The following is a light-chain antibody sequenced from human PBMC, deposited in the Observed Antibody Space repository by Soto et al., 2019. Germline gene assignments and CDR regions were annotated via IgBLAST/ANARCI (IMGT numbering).Light chain of an antibody. Sequence: QSALTQPASVSGSPGQSITISCTGTSSDIGAFDYVSWYQQHPDKAPKLIIYDVNYRPSGVSSRFSGSKSGNTASLTISGLQTEDEAEYFCSSYTLFGGGTKVTVL. CDR2: DVN. CDR3: SSYTL. J-gene: IGLJ3*02. V-gene: IGLV2-14*03. CDR1: SSDIGAFDY.